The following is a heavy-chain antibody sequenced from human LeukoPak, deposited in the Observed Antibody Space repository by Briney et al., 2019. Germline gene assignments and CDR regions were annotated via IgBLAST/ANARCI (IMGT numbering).Heavy chain of an antibody. D-gene: IGHD3-10*01. CDR3: AREYGSGSYFDY. CDR1: GFTFRDHY. V-gene: IGHV3-11*05. CDR2: ISSSRTYTT. Sequence: GGSLRLSCAASGFTFRDHYMSWIRQAPGKGLEWVSYISSSRTYTTNYADSVRGRFTISRDNAKNSLYLQMNSLRVNDTAVYYCAREYGSGSYFDYWGQGTLVTVSS. J-gene: IGHJ4*02.